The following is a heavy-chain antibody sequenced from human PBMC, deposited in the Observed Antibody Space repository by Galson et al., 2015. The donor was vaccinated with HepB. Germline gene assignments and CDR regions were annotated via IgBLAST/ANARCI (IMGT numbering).Heavy chain of an antibody. Sequence: SLRLSCAASGFTFSSYAMSWVRQAPGKGLEWVSAISGSGGSTYYADSVKGRFTISRDNSKNTLYLQMNSLRAEDTAVYYCAKGYKSISRFLERRGGFDYWGQGTLVTVSS. J-gene: IGHJ4*02. CDR2: ISGSGGST. V-gene: IGHV3-23*01. CDR1: GFTFSSYA. CDR3: AKGYKSISRFLERRGGFDY. D-gene: IGHD1-1*01.